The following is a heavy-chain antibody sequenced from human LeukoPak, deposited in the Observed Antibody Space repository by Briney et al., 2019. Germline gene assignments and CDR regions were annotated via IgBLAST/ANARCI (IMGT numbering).Heavy chain of an antibody. CDR3: ARGGSYVWGSYRLKSWFDH. CDR1: GGSISSYY. V-gene: IGHV4-59*01. D-gene: IGHD3-16*02. CDR2: IYYSGST. Sequence: SETLSLTCTVSGGSISSYYWSWIRQPPGKGLEWIGYIYYSGSTYYNSSLKSRVTISVDTSKNQFSLKLSSVTAADTAVYYCARGGSYVWGSYRLKSWFDHWGQGTLVTVSS. J-gene: IGHJ5*02.